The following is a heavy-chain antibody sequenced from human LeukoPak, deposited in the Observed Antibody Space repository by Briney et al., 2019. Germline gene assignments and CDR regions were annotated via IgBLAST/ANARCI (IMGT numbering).Heavy chain of an antibody. Sequence: ASVKVSCKASGYTFTSYDINWVRRATGQALEWMGWMHPNSGNTGYAQKFQGRVTMTRNTSISTAYMELSSLRSEDTAVYYCARGSSAGQWLFAYYYYMDVWGKGTTVTISS. CDR2: MHPNSGNT. J-gene: IGHJ6*03. D-gene: IGHD6-19*01. V-gene: IGHV1-8*01. CDR3: ARGSSAGQWLFAYYYYMDV. CDR1: GYTFTSYD.